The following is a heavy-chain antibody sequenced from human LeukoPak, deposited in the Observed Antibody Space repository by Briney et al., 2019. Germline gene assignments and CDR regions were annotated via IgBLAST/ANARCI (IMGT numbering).Heavy chain of an antibody. Sequence: GGSLRLSCAASGFTFSSYWMHWVRQAPGKGLVWVSRINSDGSSTSYADSVKGRFTISRDNAKNTLYLQMNSLRAEDTAVYYCVTVDIVATIPFDYWGQGTLVTVSS. CDR3: VTVDIVATIPFDY. D-gene: IGHD5-12*01. J-gene: IGHJ4*02. CDR1: GFTFSSYW. CDR2: INSDGSST. V-gene: IGHV3-74*01.